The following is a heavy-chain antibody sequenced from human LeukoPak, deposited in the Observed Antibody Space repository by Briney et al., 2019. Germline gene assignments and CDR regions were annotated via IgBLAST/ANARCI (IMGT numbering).Heavy chain of an antibody. CDR3: VSFYETY. CDR2: INSDWSWT. J-gene: IGHJ4*02. CDR1: GNYL. D-gene: IGHD2/OR15-2a*01. V-gene: IGHV3-74*01. Sequence: GGSLRLSCAASGNYLMHWVRQAPGKGLVWVSHINSDWSWTSYADSVKGRFTISKDNAKNTVYLQMNSLRAEDTAVYYCVSFYETYWGRGTLVTVSS.